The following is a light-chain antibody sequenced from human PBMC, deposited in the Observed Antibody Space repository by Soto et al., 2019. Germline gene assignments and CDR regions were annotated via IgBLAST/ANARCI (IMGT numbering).Light chain of an antibody. CDR1: SSDVGGYDY. CDR2: DVS. J-gene: IGLJ3*02. V-gene: IGLV2-14*01. Sequence: QSALTQPASVSGSPGQSITISCTGTSSDVGGYDYVSWYQQHPGKAPKLMIYDVSNRPSGVSNRFSGSKSGNTASLTISGIQAEDEADYYCSSYTTSSPGVFGGGTKVTVL. CDR3: SSYTTSSPGV.